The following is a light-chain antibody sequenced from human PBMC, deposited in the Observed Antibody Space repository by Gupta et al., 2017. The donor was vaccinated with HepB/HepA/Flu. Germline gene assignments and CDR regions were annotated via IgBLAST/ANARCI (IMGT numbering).Light chain of an antibody. J-gene: IGLJ1*01. CDR1: SSDVGGYNY. Sequence: QSALTQPASVSGSPGPSITISCTGTSSDVGGYNYVSWYQQHPGKAPKLMIYDVSNRPSGVSKRFSCSKSGNTASLTISGLQAEDEADYYCSSYTGSSTYVFGTGTKVTVL. V-gene: IGLV2-14*01. CDR2: DVS. CDR3: SSYTGSSTYV.